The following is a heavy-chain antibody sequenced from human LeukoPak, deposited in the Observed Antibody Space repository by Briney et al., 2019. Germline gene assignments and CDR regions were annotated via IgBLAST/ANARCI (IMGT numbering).Heavy chain of an antibody. V-gene: IGHV4-39*02. J-gene: IGHJ4*02. CDR3: ARGRPYSGGYHLDY. Sequence: SETLSLTCAASGGSISSSSYYWGWIRQPPGKGLEWIGNIYYSGSTYYNPSLKSRVTMSVDTSKNQFFLRPNSVTAADTAVYYCARGRPYSGGYHLDYWGQGTLVTVSA. CDR1: GGSISSSSYY. D-gene: IGHD1-26*01. CDR2: IYYSGST.